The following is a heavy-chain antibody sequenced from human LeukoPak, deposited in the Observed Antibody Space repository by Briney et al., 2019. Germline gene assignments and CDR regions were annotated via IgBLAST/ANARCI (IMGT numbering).Heavy chain of an antibody. CDR1: GYTFTSYY. J-gene: IGHJ4*02. D-gene: IGHD7-27*01. V-gene: IGHV1-46*01. Sequence: GASVKVSCKASGYTFTSYYMHWVRQAPGQGLEWMGIINPSGGSTSYAQKFQGRVTMTRDTSTSTVYMELSSLRSDDTAVYYCARDRWDDWGFDYWGQGTLVTVSS. CDR2: INPSGGST. CDR3: ARDRWDDWGFDY.